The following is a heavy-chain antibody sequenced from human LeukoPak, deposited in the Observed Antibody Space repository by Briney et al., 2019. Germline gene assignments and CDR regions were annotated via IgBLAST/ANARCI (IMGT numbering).Heavy chain of an antibody. D-gene: IGHD6-19*01. J-gene: IGHJ4*02. V-gene: IGHV3-30*02. Sequence: AGGSLRLSCAVSGISFRRSGMHWVRQAPGKGLEWVAFIQNDGSDKKYADSVKGRFTVSRDNSKNTVYLQMNTLRSEDTAVYYCAKSALGWLVHNYFDYWGQGTLVTVSS. CDR1: GISFRRSG. CDR3: AKSALGWLVHNYFDY. CDR2: IQNDGSDK.